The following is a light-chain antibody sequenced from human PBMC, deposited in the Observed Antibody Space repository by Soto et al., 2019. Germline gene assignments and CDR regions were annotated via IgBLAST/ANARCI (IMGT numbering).Light chain of an antibody. CDR3: SSYSSSSTPYV. CDR1: SSDVGGYNY. CDR2: DVS. J-gene: IGLJ1*01. V-gene: IGLV2-14*03. Sequence: QSVLTQPASVSGSPGQSIAISCTGTSSDVGGYNYVSWYQQHPGKAPKLVIYDVSNRPSGVSDRFSDSKSGNTATLTISGLQAEDEADYYCSSYSSSSTPYVFGTGTKLTVL.